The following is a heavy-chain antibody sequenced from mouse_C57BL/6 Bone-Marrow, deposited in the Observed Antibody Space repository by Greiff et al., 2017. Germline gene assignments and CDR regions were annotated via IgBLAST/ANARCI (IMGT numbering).Heavy chain of an antibody. D-gene: IGHD1-1*01. Sequence: EVNVVESGGDLVKPGGSLKLSCAASGFTFSSYGMSWVRQTPDKRLEWVATISSGGSYTYYPDSVKGRYTISRDNAKNTMYLQMSSLKSENTTMYYCARRDYYGSIFYWYFDVWGTGTTVTVSS. CDR2: ISSGGSYT. V-gene: IGHV5-6*02. CDR3: ARRDYYGSIFYWYFDV. J-gene: IGHJ1*03. CDR1: GFTFSSYG.